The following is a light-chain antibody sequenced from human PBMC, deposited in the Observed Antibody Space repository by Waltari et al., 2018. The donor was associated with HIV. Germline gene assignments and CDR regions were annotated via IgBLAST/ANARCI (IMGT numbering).Light chain of an antibody. V-gene: IGLV3-21*04. CDR1: NMESKS. J-gene: IGLJ2*01. CDR2: YDN. Sequence: SYVLTQPPSVSVAPGETARTTCGGNNMESKSVHWYQQKPGQAPVLVIYYDNDRPSGIPERFSGSNSGNTATLTISRVEAGDEADYFCQVWDASSDHVVFGGGTKLTVL. CDR3: QVWDASSDHVV.